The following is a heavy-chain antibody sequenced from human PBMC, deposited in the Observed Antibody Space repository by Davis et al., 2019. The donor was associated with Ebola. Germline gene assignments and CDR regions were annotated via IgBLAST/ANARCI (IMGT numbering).Heavy chain of an antibody. J-gene: IGHJ4*02. V-gene: IGHV4-59*12. CDR2: IYYSGST. Sequence: MPSETLSLTCTVSGGSISSNYWSWIRQPPGKGLEWIGYIYYSGSTNYNPSLKSRVTISVDTSKNQFSLKLSSVTAADTAVYYCARGGGEEIYDFWSGYPFDYWGQGTLVTVSS. CDR3: ARGGGEEIYDFWSGYPFDY. CDR1: GGSISSNY. D-gene: IGHD3-3*01.